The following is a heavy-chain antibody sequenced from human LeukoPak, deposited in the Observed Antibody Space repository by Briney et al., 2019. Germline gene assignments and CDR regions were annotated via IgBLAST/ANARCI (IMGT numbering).Heavy chain of an antibody. CDR1: GGSISSYY. D-gene: IGHD1-14*01. Sequence: PSETLSLTCTVSGGSISSYYWSWIRQPPGKGLEWIGSIYYSGSTYYNPSLKSRVTISVDTSKNQFSLKLSSVTAADTAVYYCAREGVLPLDYWGQGTLVTVSS. CDR3: AREGVLPLDY. J-gene: IGHJ4*02. V-gene: IGHV4-59*05. CDR2: IYYSGST.